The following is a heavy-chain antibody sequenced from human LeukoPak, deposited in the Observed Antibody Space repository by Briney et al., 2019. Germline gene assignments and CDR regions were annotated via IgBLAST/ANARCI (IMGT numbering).Heavy chain of an antibody. CDR1: GFTSSSYS. CDR2: ISSSSSTI. D-gene: IGHD3-16*02. Sequence: GGSLRLSCAASGFTSSSYSMNWVRQAPGKGLEWVSYISSSSSTIYYADSVKGRFTISRDNAKNSLYLQMNSLRAEDTAVYYCARGGVGYDYVWGSYRGAFDIWGQGTMVTVSS. V-gene: IGHV3-48*01. CDR3: ARGGVGYDYVWGSYRGAFDI. J-gene: IGHJ3*02.